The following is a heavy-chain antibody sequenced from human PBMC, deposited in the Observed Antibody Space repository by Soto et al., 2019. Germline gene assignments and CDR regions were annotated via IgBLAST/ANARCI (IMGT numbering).Heavy chain of an antibody. J-gene: IGHJ6*02. V-gene: IGHV4-30-2*01. Sequence: PSETLSLTCAVSGGSXSSGGYSWSWIRQPPGKGLEWIGYINHSGSTNYNPSLKSRVTISVDTSKNQFSLKVNSVTAADTAVYYCARLGGCCGPTRCYGFYGMDVSGQGTTVTVSS. CDR3: ARLGGCCGPTRCYGFYGMDV. D-gene: IGHD2-2*01. CDR2: INHSGST. CDR1: GGSXSSGGYS.